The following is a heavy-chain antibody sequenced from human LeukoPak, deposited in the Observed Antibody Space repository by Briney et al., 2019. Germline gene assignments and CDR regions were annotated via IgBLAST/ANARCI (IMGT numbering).Heavy chain of an antibody. J-gene: IGHJ4*02. D-gene: IGHD7-27*01. CDR3: AMVWGSVDY. CDR1: GYTFTSYD. CDR2: MNPNSGNA. V-gene: IGHV1-8*01. Sequence: ASVKVSCKASGYTFTSYDINWVRRASGQGLEWMGWMNPNSGNAGYAQKFQGRITMTRNTFISTAYMELSSLTSEDTAVYYCAMVWGSVDYWGQGTLVTVSS.